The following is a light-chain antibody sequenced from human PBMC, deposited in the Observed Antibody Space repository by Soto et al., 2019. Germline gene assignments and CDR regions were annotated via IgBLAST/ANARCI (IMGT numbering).Light chain of an antibody. V-gene: IGKV3-20*01. CDR3: QQYGSSPPT. J-gene: IGKJ1*01. CDR1: QSVRSNF. Sequence: EIVLTQSPGTLSLSPGEIATLSFSASQSVRSNFLAWYQQKPGQAPRLLIYGASNRATGIPDRFSGSGSGTDFTLTISRLEPEDFAVYYCQQYGSSPPTFGQGTKVDIK. CDR2: GAS.